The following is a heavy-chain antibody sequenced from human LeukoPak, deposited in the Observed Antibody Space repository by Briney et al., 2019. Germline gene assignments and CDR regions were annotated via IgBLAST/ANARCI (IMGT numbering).Heavy chain of an antibody. CDR2: IIPIFGTA. V-gene: IGHV1-69*13. J-gene: IGHJ3*02. Sequence: ASVKVSCKASGGTFSSYAISWVRQAPGQGLEWMGGIIPIFGTANYAQKFQGRVTITADESTSTAYMELSSLRSEDTAVYYCARDGDWNYDAFDIWGQGTMVTVSS. D-gene: IGHD1-7*01. CDR1: GGTFSSYA. CDR3: ARDGDWNYDAFDI.